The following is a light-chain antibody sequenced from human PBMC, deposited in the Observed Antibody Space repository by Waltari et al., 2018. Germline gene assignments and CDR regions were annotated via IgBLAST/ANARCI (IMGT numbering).Light chain of an antibody. V-gene: IGLV1-40*01. CDR2: GNG. Sequence: YQLLPGTAPKLLIYGNGNRPSWVPDRFSGSKSGTSASLAITGLQPEDEADYYCQSYDSSLSGSLFGGGTKLTVL. J-gene: IGLJ2*01. CDR3: QSYDSSLSGSL.